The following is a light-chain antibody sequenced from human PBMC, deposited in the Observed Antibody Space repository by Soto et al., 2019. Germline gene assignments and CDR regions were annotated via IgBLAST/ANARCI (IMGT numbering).Light chain of an antibody. CDR3: QAWDNRV. J-gene: IGLJ3*02. V-gene: IGLV3-1*01. Sequence: SYELTQPPSVSVSPGQTATITCSGDDLGDKFACWYQQKPGQSPVLVIYQDTKRPSGIPERFSGSNSGNTATLTISGTQAMDEADYYCQAWDNRVLGGGTKLTVL. CDR2: QDT. CDR1: DLGDKF.